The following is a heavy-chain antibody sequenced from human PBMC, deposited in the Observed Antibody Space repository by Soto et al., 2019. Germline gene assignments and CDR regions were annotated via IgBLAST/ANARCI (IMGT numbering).Heavy chain of an antibody. CDR2: SYYSGST. J-gene: IGHJ5*02. CDR3: AREVVATIENWFDP. D-gene: IGHD5-12*01. CDR1: RGTISTYY. V-gene: IGHV4-59*01. Sequence: SETLSLTCTVSRGTISTYYWSWIRQPPGKGLECIGYSYYSGSTNYNPSLKSRVTISVDTSKNQFSLKLSSVTAADTAVYYCAREVVATIENWFDPWGQGTLVTVSS.